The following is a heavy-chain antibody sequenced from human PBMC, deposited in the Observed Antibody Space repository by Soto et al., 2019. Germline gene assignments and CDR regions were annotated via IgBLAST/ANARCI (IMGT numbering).Heavy chain of an antibody. Sequence: QLQLQESGPGLVKPSETLSLTCTVSGGSISSSSYYWGWIRQPPGKGLEWIGSIYYSGSTYYNPSLKSRVTISVDTSKNQFSLKLSSVTAADTAVYYCARHVGQQLGISHYYYMDVWGKGTTVTVSS. CDR2: IYYSGST. J-gene: IGHJ6*03. CDR1: GGSISSSSYY. D-gene: IGHD6-13*01. CDR3: ARHVGQQLGISHYYYMDV. V-gene: IGHV4-39*01.